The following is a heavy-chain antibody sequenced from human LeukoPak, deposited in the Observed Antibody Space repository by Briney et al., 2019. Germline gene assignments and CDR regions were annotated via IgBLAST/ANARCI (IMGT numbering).Heavy chain of an antibody. CDR1: GGSLSSYY. D-gene: IGHD1-26*01. J-gene: IGHJ4*02. CDR2: IYYSGST. CDR3: ARGRVGATTYYFDY. Sequence: SETPSLTCSVSGGSLSSYYWSWIRQPPGKGLEWIGYIYYSGSTNYNPSLKSRVTISVDTSKNQFSLKLSSVTAADTAVYYCARGRVGATTYYFDYWGQGTLVTVSS. V-gene: IGHV4-59*01.